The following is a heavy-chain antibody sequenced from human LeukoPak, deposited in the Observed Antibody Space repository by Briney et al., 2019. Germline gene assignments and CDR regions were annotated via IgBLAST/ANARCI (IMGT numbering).Heavy chain of an antibody. V-gene: IGHV3-64*01. Sequence: PGGSLRLSCAASGFTFSSYAMHWVRQAPGKGLEYVSAISSDGGSTYYANSVKGRFTISRDNSKNTLYLQMGSLRAEDMAVYYCARGPYGAARPVDYWGQGTLVTVSS. J-gene: IGHJ4*02. CDR1: GFTFSSYA. D-gene: IGHD6-6*01. CDR2: ISSDGGST. CDR3: ARGPYGAARPVDY.